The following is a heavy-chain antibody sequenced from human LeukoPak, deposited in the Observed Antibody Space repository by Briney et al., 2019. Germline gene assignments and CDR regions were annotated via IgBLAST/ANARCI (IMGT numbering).Heavy chain of an antibody. Sequence: ASVKVSCKASGYTFTSYDINWVRQATGQGLEWMGWMNPNSGNTGYAQKFQGRVTITRNTSISTAYMELSSVTAADTAVYYCARRYSSSWYSNEAFDIWGQGTMVTVSS. D-gene: IGHD6-13*01. CDR2: MNPNSGNT. CDR1: GYTFTSYD. V-gene: IGHV1-8*03. J-gene: IGHJ3*02. CDR3: ARRYSSSWYSNEAFDI.